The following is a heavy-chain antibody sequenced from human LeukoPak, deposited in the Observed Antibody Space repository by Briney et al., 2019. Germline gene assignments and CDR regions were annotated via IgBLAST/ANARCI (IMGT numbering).Heavy chain of an antibody. J-gene: IGHJ4*02. Sequence: PGGSLRLSCAASGFTFSSYAMIGVVRAPPRGLSWASATSVSGGSTCYEDYVNGRFTISRDNSKNTLYLHMNSLRAEDTAVYYCAKTGAMANLWGQGTLLTVSS. V-gene: IGHV3-23*01. CDR3: AKTGAMANL. CDR1: GFTFSSYA. CDR2: TSVSGGST. D-gene: IGHD1-26*01.